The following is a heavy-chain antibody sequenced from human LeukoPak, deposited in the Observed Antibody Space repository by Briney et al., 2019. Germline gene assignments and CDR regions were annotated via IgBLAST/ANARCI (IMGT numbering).Heavy chain of an antibody. J-gene: IGHJ3*02. Sequence: PSETLSLTCTVSGGSISSGDYYWSWIRQTPGKGLEWIGYIYYSGSTNYNPSLKSRVTISVDTSKNQFSLKLSSVTAADTAVYYCARHVLGRGGYSGYDYAFDIWGQGTMVTVSS. CDR1: GGSISSGDYY. CDR3: ARHVLGRGGYSGYDYAFDI. CDR2: IYYSGST. V-gene: IGHV4-61*08. D-gene: IGHD5-12*01.